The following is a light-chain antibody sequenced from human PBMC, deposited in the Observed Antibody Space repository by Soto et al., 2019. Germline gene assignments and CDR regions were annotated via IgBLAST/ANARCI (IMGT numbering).Light chain of an antibody. J-gene: IGKJ1*01. CDR3: QQYGSSSWT. V-gene: IGKV3-20*01. CDR1: QSISSSY. Sequence: EIVMTQAPATLSVSPVKRATLSCRASQSISSSYLAWYQQRPGQAPSLLIYGASSRATGIPDRFSGSGSGTEFTLTISRLEPEDFAVYYCQQYGSSSWTFGQGTKVDIK. CDR2: GAS.